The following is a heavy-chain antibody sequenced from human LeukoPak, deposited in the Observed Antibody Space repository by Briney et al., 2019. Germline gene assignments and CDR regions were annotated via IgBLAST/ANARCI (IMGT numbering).Heavy chain of an antibody. Sequence: GGSLRLSCAASGFTFSSYEMNWVRQAPGKGLEWVSYIGSSGRSIYYADSVKGRFTISRDNAKNSLYLQMNSLRAEDTAVYYCARDRQLRGGNWFDPWGQGTLVTVSS. V-gene: IGHV3-48*03. CDR2: IGSSGRSI. D-gene: IGHD2-2*01. J-gene: IGHJ5*02. CDR3: ARDRQLRGGNWFDP. CDR1: GFTFSSYE.